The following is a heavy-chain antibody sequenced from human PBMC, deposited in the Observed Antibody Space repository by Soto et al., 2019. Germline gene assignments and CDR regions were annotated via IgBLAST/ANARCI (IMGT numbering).Heavy chain of an antibody. CDR1: GFTFTYAW. CDR3: TTDDHSNSYYLYTMDV. V-gene: IGHV3-15*07. Sequence: EVQLVESGGGLVKPGESLRLSCAASGFTFTYAWLNWVRQVPGKGLEWVGRIKGKTDGGATDYAAPVKGRFTISRDDSKNTLYLKMNKLKSEDTAVYYCTTDDHSNSYYLYTMDVWGRGTTVTVSS. D-gene: IGHD4-4*01. J-gene: IGHJ6*02. CDR2: IKGKTDGGAT.